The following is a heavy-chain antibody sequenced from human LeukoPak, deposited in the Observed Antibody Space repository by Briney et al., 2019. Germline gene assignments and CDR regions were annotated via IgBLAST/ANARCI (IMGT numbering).Heavy chain of an antibody. V-gene: IGHV3-23*01. D-gene: IGHD6-6*01. CDR2: ISASGAGT. CDR1: GFTLSNSA. J-gene: IGHJ4*02. CDR3: AKASIAARPDVDY. Sequence: GSLRLSCAASGFTLSNSAMSWVRQAPGKGLEWVSAISASGAGTYYADSVKGRFAISRDNSKDTLYLQMNSLRAEDTAVYYCAKASIAARPDVDYWGQGTLVTVSS.